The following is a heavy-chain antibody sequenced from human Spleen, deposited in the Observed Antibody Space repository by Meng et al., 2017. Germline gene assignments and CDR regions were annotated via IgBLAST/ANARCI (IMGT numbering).Heavy chain of an antibody. J-gene: IGHJ4*02. V-gene: IGHV1-2*06. CDR3: ARDRGLSAPFDY. Sequence: QVQLVQSGPEVKKPGASVKLSCKPSGYTFAAYWIHWLRQAPGQGLEWMGRIDPNNDHTQYAQNFQGRVTMTSDTSISTAYIELSRLRSDDTAVYYCARDRGLSAPFDYWGQGTLVTVSS. CDR1: GYTFAAYW. CDR2: IDPNNDHT. D-gene: IGHD2/OR15-2a*01.